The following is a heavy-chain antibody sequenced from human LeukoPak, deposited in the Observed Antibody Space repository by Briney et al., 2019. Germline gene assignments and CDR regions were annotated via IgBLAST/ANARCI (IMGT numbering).Heavy chain of an antibody. Sequence: ASETLSLTCAVYGGSFSGYYWSWIRQPPGKGLEWIGEINHSGSTNYNPSLKSRVTISVDTSKNQFSLKLSSVTAADTAVHYCARAAGDTAYYFDYWGQGTLVTVSS. D-gene: IGHD5-18*01. CDR1: GGSFSGYY. V-gene: IGHV4-34*01. CDR3: ARAAGDTAYYFDY. J-gene: IGHJ4*02. CDR2: INHSGST.